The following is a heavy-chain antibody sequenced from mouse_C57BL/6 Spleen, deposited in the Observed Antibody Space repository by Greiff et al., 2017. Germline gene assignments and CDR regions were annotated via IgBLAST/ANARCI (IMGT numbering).Heavy chain of an antibody. J-gene: IGHJ1*03. CDR3: ARAYYGSRYFDV. Sequence: EVKLMESGGGLVQPGGSLKLSCAASGFTFSDYGMAWVRQAPRKGPEWVAFISNLAYSIYYADTVTGRFTISRENAKNTLYLEMSSLRSEDTAMYYCARAYYGSRYFDVWGTGTTVTVSS. V-gene: IGHV5-15*01. CDR1: GFTFSDYG. CDR2: ISNLAYSI. D-gene: IGHD1-1*01.